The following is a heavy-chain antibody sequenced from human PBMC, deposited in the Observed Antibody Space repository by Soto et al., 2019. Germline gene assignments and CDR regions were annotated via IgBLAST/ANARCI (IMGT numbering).Heavy chain of an antibody. V-gene: IGHV1-69*13. J-gene: IGHJ6*02. D-gene: IGHD3-9*01. CDR1: GGTFSSYA. Sequence: ASVKVSCKASGGTFSSYAISWVRQAPGQGLEWMGGIIPIFGTANYAQKFQGRVTITADESTSTAYMELSSLRSEDTAVYYCARDLRTWTVLRYFDLFQCPCYYGNVFSGPGTRVT. CDR2: IIPIFGTA. CDR3: ARDLRTWTVLRYFDLFQCPCYYGNVF.